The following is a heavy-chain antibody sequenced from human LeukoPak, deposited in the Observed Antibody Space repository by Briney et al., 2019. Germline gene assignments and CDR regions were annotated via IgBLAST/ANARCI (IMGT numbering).Heavy chain of an antibody. CDR2: ISYDGSNK. CDR1: GFTFSSYG. CDR3: AKVVVPAAINNWFDP. V-gene: IGHV3-30*18. D-gene: IGHD2-2*02. Sequence: GGSLRLSCAASGFTFSSYGMHWVRQAPGKGLEWVAVISYDGSNKYYADSVKGRFTISGDNSKNTLYLQMNSLRAEDTAVYYCAKVVVPAAINNWFDPWGQGTLVTVSS. J-gene: IGHJ5*01.